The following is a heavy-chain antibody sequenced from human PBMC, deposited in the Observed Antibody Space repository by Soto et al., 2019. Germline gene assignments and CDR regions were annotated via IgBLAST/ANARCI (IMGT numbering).Heavy chain of an antibody. J-gene: IGHJ5*02. CDR2: IIPIFGTA. CDR3: ARGTSGSYYTPFWFDP. D-gene: IGHD3-10*01. Sequence: GASLKGSCKASGGTLSSSAISWGRQAPGQRLEWVGGIIPIFGTAKYAQKFQGRVTITADESTSTAYMELSSLRSEDTAVYYCARGTSGSYYTPFWFDPWGQGTLVTVSS. CDR1: GGTLSSSA. V-gene: IGHV1-69*13.